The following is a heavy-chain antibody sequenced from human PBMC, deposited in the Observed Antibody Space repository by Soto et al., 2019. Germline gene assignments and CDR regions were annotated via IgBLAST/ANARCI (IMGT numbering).Heavy chain of an antibody. J-gene: IGHJ4*02. CDR1: GFTFTTYA. D-gene: IGHD2-2*01. CDR2: INNSGGGT. Sequence: GGSLRLSCAASGFTFTTYAMNWVRQAPGKGLEWVSLINNSGGGTFYADSVKGRFTISRDNSKDTLYLQMNSLTAEDTAIYFCAKPGFPRSTHSYFDYWGQGALVTVSS. CDR3: AKPGFPRSTHSYFDY. V-gene: IGHV3-23*01.